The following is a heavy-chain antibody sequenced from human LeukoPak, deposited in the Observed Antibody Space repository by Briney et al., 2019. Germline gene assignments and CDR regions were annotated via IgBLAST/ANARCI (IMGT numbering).Heavy chain of an antibody. V-gene: IGHV4-59*01. Sequence: SETLSLTCTVSGGSISSYYWSWIRQPPGKGLEWIGYIYYSGSTNYNPSLKSRVTISVDTSKNQFSLKLSSVTAADTAVYYCVRSRMATTYSIYFDYWGQGTLVTVSS. J-gene: IGHJ4*02. CDR1: GGSISSYY. CDR2: IYYSGST. D-gene: IGHD5-24*01. CDR3: VRSRMATTYSIYFDY.